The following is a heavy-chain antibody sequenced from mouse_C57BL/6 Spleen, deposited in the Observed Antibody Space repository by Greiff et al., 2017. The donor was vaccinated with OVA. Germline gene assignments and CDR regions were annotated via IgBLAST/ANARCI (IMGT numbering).Heavy chain of an antibody. D-gene: IGHD3-2*02. CDR2: INPSNGGT. J-gene: IGHJ4*01. CDR1: GYTFTSYW. CDR3: ARGDSSGYLYAMRY. V-gene: IGHV1-53*01. Sequence: QVQLKQPGTELVKPGASVKLSCKASGYTFTSYWMHWVKQRPGQGLEWLGNINPSNGGTNYNEKFKSKATLTVDKSSSTAYRQLSSLTSEDSAVYYCARGDSSGYLYAMRYWGQGTSVTGSS.